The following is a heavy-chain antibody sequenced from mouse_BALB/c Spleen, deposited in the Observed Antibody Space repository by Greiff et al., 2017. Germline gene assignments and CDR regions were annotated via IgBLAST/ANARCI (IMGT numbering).Heavy chain of an antibody. J-gene: IGHJ2*01. CDR2: IDPENGDT. V-gene: IGHV14-4*02. Sequence: EVQLQQSGAELVRSGASVKLSCTASGFNINDYYMHWVKQRPEKGLEWIGWIDPENGDTEYAPKFQGKATMTADTSSNTAYLQLSSLTSEDTAVYYCDALGGSYWPFDYWGQGTTLTVSS. D-gene: IGHD1-1*02. CDR1: GFNINDYY. CDR3: DALGGSYWPFDY.